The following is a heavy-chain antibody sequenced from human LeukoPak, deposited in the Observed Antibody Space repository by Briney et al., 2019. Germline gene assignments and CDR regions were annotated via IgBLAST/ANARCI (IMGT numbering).Heavy chain of an antibody. Sequence: GSLRLSCAVSGFTLSRYWMHWVRQAPGKGVVWVSRKNSDGRATTYADSVKGGFTISRDNAKNTLYLQMNSLRAEDTAVYYCAREFEATGFWALDYWGQGTLVTVSS. V-gene: IGHV3-74*01. CDR3: AREFEATGFWALDY. D-gene: IGHD3-16*01. J-gene: IGHJ4*02. CDR2: KNSDGRAT. CDR1: GFTLSRYW.